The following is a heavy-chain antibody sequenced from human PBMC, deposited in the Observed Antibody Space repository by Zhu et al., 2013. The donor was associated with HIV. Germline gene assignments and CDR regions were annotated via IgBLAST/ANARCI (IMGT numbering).Heavy chain of an antibody. Sequence: QVQLVQSGAAVKKPGSSVKVSCKASGGTFYTYAINWVRQAPGQGLEWMGAIIPILGTTNYAQKFQGRVTITADKSTSTAYMELSSLRSEDTAVYYCARDISQYDNYGMDVWGQGTTVTVSS. J-gene: IGHJ6*02. D-gene: IGHD3-3*02. CDR1: GGTFYTYA. CDR2: IIPILGTT. CDR3: ARDISQYDNYGMDV. V-gene: IGHV1-69*06.